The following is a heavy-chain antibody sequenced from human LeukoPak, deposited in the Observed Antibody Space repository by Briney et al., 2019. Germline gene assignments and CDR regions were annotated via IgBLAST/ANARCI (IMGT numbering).Heavy chain of an antibody. CDR3: AESPVDIVATIKGGLDY. J-gene: IGHJ4*02. V-gene: IGHV1-18*01. CDR1: GYTFTSYG. Sequence: PGASVKVSCKASGYTFTSYGISWVRQAPGQGLEWMGWISAYNGNTNYAQKFQGRVTITADESTSTAYMELSSLRSEDTAVYYCAESPVDIVATIKGGLDYWGQGTLVTVSS. D-gene: IGHD5-12*01. CDR2: ISAYNGNT.